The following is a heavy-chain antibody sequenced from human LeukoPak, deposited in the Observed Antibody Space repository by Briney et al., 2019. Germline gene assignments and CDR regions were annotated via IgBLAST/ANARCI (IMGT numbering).Heavy chain of an antibody. Sequence: SETLSLTCAVYGGSFSGNYWSWMRQPPGKGLEWIGEINHSGSTNYNPSLKSRVTISVDTSKNQFSLKLSSVTAADTAVYYCARGRSGSYSYPSRFDPWGQGTLVTVSS. V-gene: IGHV4-34*01. D-gene: IGHD3-10*01. CDR2: INHSGST. CDR1: GGSFSGNY. J-gene: IGHJ5*02. CDR3: ARGRSGSYSYPSRFDP.